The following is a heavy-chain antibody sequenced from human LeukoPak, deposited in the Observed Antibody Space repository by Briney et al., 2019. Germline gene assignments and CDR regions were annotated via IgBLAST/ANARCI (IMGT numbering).Heavy chain of an antibody. J-gene: IGHJ4*02. V-gene: IGHV3-21*01. CDR1: GFTFSSYE. CDR2: ISSSSSYI. CDR3: ARVRGDRTVDY. D-gene: IGHD3-16*01. Sequence: GRSLRLSCAASGFTFSSYEMNWVRQAPGKGLEWVSSISSSSSYIYYADSVKGRFTISRDNAKNSLYLQMNSLRAEDTAVYYCARVRGDRTVDYWGQGTLVTVSS.